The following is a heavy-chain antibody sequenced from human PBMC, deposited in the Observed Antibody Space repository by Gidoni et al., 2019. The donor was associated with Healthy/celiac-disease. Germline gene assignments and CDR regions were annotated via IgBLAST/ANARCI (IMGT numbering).Heavy chain of an antibody. Sequence: QVQLVQSGAEVKKPGASVKVSCKASGYTFTGYYMHWVRQAPGQGLEWMGWINPNSGGTNYAQKFQGRVTMTRDTSISTAYMELSRLRSDDTAVYYCARDSSSWYFVFSYFDYWGQGTLVTVSS. D-gene: IGHD6-13*01. V-gene: IGHV1-2*02. CDR3: ARDSSSWYFVFSYFDY. J-gene: IGHJ4*02. CDR2: INPNSGGT. CDR1: GYTFTGYY.